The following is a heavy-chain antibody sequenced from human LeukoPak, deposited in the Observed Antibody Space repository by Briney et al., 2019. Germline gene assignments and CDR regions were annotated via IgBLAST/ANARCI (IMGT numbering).Heavy chain of an antibody. CDR1: GFTFSSHA. D-gene: IGHD2-2*01. CDR3: ARRGGTSGWGAFDI. V-gene: IGHV3-23*01. J-gene: IGHJ3*02. Sequence: PEGSLRLSCAASGFTFSSHAMNWVRQPPGKGLDWASSIDKSGDGAFYADSVKGRFTISRDNSKNTLYLQMNSLRREDTAVYYCARRGGTSGWGAFDIWGQGTMVTVSS. CDR2: IDKSGDGA.